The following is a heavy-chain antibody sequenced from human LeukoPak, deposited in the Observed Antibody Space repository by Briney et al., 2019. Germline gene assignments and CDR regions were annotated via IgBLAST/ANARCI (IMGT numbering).Heavy chain of an antibody. CDR2: ISSSSSYI. CDR1: GFTFSSYS. CDR3: AKAGASGYSYGYLDY. J-gene: IGHJ4*02. V-gene: IGHV3-21*04. D-gene: IGHD5-18*01. Sequence: GGSLRLSCAASGFTFSSYSMNWVRQAPGKGLEWVSSISSSSSYIYYADSVKGRFTISRDNAKNSLYLQMNSLRAEDTALYYCAKAGASGYSYGYLDYWGQGTLVTVSS.